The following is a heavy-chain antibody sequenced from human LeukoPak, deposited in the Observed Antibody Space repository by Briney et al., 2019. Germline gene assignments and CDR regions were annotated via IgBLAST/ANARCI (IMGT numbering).Heavy chain of an antibody. D-gene: IGHD6-19*01. CDR3: AKDAVAGIAPNLDY. J-gene: IGHJ4*02. V-gene: IGHV3-23*01. Sequence: QSGGFLRLSCAASGFTFSSYAMSWVRQAPGKGLEWVSAISGSGGSTYYADSVKGRFTISRDNSKNTLYLQMNSLRAEDTAVYYCAKDAVAGIAPNLDYWGQGTLVTVSS. CDR2: ISGSGGST. CDR1: GFTFSSYA.